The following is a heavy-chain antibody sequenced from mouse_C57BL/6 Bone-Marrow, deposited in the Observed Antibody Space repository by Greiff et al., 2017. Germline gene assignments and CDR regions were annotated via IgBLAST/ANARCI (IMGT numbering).Heavy chain of an antibody. CDR2: ISDGGSYT. CDR3: ASDRTYYGSSYPAWFAY. D-gene: IGHD1-1*01. J-gene: IGHJ3*01. CDR1: GFTFSSYA. Sequence: EVKLMESGGGLVKPGGSLKLSCAASGFTFSSYAMSWVRQTPEKRLEWVATISDGGSYTYYPDNVKGRFTISRDNATNHLYLQMSHLKSKDTTRYYCASDRTYYGSSYPAWFAYWGQGTMGTVSA. V-gene: IGHV5-4*03.